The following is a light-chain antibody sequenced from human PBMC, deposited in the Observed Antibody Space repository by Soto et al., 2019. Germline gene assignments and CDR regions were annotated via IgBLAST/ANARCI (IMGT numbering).Light chain of an antibody. Sequence: DIQMTQSPSSLSASVGDRVTITCQASQAISNFLNWYQQKPGKAPELLIYDASNLETGVPSRYSGSGSGTDFTFTISSLQPEDIATYYCQQYDNLVTFGQGTKVDIK. V-gene: IGKV1-33*01. CDR3: QQYDNLVT. CDR1: QAISNF. CDR2: DAS. J-gene: IGKJ2*01.